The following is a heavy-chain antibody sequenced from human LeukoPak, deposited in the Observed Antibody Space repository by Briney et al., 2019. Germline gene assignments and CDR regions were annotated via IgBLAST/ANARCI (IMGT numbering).Heavy chain of an antibody. J-gene: IGHJ5*02. D-gene: IGHD3-10*01. V-gene: IGHV4-59*01. CDR3: ARGRITMVRGVAWFDP. CDR1: GGSISSYY. Sequence: PSETLSLTCTVSGGSISSYYWSWIRQPPGKGLEWIGYIYYSGSTNYNPSLKSRVTISVDTSKNQFSLKLSSVTAADTAVYYCARGRITMVRGVAWFDPWGQGTLVTVSA. CDR2: IYYSGST.